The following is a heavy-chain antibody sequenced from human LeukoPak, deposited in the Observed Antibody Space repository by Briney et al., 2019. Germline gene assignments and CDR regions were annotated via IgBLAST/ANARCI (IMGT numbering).Heavy chain of an antibody. V-gene: IGHV3-7*04. CDR1: GFTFSGYW. CDR2: VKQDGGDK. Sequence: SGGSLRLSCAASGFTFSGYWMSWVRQAPGKGLEWVASVKQDGGDKYYVDSVKGRFTISRDNAKNSLYVQMNSLRAEDTAVYYCARARGSGRSWYFDRWGRGTVVTVSS. J-gene: IGHJ2*01. D-gene: IGHD3-3*01. CDR3: ARARGSGRSWYFDR.